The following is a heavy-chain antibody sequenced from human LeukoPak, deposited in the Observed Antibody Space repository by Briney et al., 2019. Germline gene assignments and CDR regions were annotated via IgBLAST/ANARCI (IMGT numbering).Heavy chain of an antibody. CDR1: GYTFTRYD. J-gene: IGHJ3*02. CDR3: ARGGDYVDDAFDI. V-gene: IGHV1-8*01. CDR2: MNPNSGNT. Sequence: RASVKVSCKASGYTFTRYDINWVRQATGQGLEWMGWMNPNSGNTGYAQKFQGRVTMTRNTSISTAYMELSSLRSEDTAVYYCARGGDYVDDAFDIWGQGTMVTVSS. D-gene: IGHD4-17*01.